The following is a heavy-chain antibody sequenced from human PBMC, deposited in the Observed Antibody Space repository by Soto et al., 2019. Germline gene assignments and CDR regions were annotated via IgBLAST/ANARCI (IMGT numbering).Heavy chain of an antibody. D-gene: IGHD1-26*01. CDR3: AASGIVGATPFDY. V-gene: IGHV1-58*01. CDR2: IVVGSGNT. CDR1: GFTFTSSA. J-gene: IGHJ4*02. Sequence: SVKVYCKSSGFTFTSSAVQWVRQARGQRLEWIGWIVVGSGNTNYAQKFQERVTITRDMSTSTAYMELSSLRSEDTAVYYCAASGIVGATPFDYWGQGTLVTVSS.